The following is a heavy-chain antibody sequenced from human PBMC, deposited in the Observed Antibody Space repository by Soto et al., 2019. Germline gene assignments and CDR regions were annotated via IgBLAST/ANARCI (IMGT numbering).Heavy chain of an antibody. D-gene: IGHD2-2*01. CDR2: INPQTGGT. V-gene: IGHV1-2*02. Sequence: QVQLVQSGAEVKTPGASVRVSCKASGYTFTGYYIHWVREAPGQGLEWMGWINPQTGGTSYEQKFQGRVTLSRDTSINTAYLELSRLTFDDAAVYFCARERYQVISDGMDVWGQGTTVTVSS. J-gene: IGHJ6*02. CDR1: GYTFTGYY. CDR3: ARERYQVISDGMDV.